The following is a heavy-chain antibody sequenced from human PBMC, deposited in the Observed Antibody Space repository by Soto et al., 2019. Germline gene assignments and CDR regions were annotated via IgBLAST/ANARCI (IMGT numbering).Heavy chain of an antibody. J-gene: IGHJ4*02. Sequence: PSETLSLTCAVYGGSFSGYYWSWIRQPPGKGLEWIGEINHSGSTNYNPSLKSRVTISVDTSKNQFSLKLSSVTAADTAVYYCARGSRVEDSGYESQRGNYYFDYWGQGTLVTVSS. V-gene: IGHV4-34*01. CDR3: ARGSRVEDSGYESQRGNYYFDY. CDR2: INHSGST. CDR1: GGSFSGYY. D-gene: IGHD5-12*01.